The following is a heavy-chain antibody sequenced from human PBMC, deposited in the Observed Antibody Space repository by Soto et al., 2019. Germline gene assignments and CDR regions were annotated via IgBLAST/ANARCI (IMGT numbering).Heavy chain of an antibody. V-gene: IGHV3-66*04. CDR1: GVTVSSNY. Sequence: EVQLVESGGGLVQPGGSLRLSCAASGVTVSSNYMSWVRQAPGKGLEWVSVIYSGGSTYYADSVKGRFTISRDNSKNTLYLQMNSLTAEATAVYYCARHGYNYGGGYFDYWGQGTLVTVSS. CDR3: ARHGYNYGGGYFDY. D-gene: IGHD5-18*01. CDR2: IYSGGST. J-gene: IGHJ4*02.